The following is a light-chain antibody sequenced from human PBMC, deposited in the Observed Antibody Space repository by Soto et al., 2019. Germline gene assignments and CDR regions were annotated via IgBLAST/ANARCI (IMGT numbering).Light chain of an antibody. Sequence: QLVLTQSPSASASLGGSVNLTCTVSSEHSSNAITWHQQQPEKGPRFLMKVDSDGSHIKGDGIPDRFSASTSGAERYLTISSLQSEDEADYYCQTWGTGIRVFGGGTKLTV. J-gene: IGLJ3*02. V-gene: IGLV4-69*01. CDR2: VDSDGSH. CDR3: QTWGTGIRV. CDR1: SEHSSNA.